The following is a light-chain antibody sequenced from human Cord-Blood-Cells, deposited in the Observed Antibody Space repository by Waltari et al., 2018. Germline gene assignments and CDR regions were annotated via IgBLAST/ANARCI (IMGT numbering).Light chain of an antibody. Sequence: EIVMTQSPATLTLSPGERATLSSRASQSVSSNFAWYQQKPGQAPRLLIYGASTRATGIPARFSGSGSGTEFTLTISSLQSEDFAVYYCQQYNNWPYTFGQGTKLEIK. V-gene: IGKV3-15*01. CDR2: GAS. CDR1: QSVSSN. J-gene: IGKJ2*01. CDR3: QQYNNWPYT.